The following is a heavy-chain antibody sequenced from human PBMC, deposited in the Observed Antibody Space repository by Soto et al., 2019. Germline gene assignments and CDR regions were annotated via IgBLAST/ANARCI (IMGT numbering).Heavy chain of an antibody. CDR2: IYYSGST. CDR3: ARGIKVLRFLEGSMDV. D-gene: IGHD3-3*01. V-gene: IGHV4-31*03. J-gene: IGHJ6*02. CDR1: GGSISSGGYY. Sequence: SETLSLTCTVSGGSISSGGYYWSWIRQHPGKGLGWIGYIYYSGSTYYNPSLKSRVTISVDTSKNQFSLKLSSVTAADTAVYYCARGIKVLRFLEGSMDVWGQGTTVTVSS.